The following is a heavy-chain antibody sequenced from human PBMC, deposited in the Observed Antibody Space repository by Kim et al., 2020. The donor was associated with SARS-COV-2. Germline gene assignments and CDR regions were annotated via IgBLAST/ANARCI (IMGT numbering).Heavy chain of an antibody. Sequence: GGSLRLSCVVSGFTFGSYSMLWVRQAPGKGLEWVSGINKDSGVTDYVDSVEGRFTISRDNGKKTLYLQMDSLRVEDTALYYCAKAVGTGSFYGMDV. D-gene: IGHD7-27*01. CDR1: GFTFGSYS. CDR2: INKDSGVT. J-gene: IGHJ6*01. V-gene: IGHV3-74*01. CDR3: AKAVGTGSFYGMDV.